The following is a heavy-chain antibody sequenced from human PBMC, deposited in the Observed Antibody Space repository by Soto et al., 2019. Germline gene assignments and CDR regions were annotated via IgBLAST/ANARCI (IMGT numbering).Heavy chain of an antibody. CDR1: GDTVSSNSAT. V-gene: IGHV6-1*01. CDR3: ARHEQREADPFDY. CDR2: TYYRSQWYS. D-gene: IGHD6-19*01. J-gene: IGHJ4*02. Sequence: QLQQSGPVLVKPSQTLSLTCAISGDTVSSNSATWNWIRQSPSRGLEWLGRTYYRSQWYSDYALSVKSRITINPDTTKKQLSLHLNSVTPEDTAVYYCARHEQREADPFDYCGQGTLVTVSS.